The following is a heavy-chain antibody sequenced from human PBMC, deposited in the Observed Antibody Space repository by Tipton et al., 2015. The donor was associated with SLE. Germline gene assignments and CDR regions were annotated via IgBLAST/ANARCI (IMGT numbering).Heavy chain of an antibody. CDR1: GFTFFHYA. J-gene: IGHJ4*02. Sequence: RSLRLSCGATGFTFFHYAMHWVRQAPGKGLEWVSTISWNSRTIVYADSVKGRFTISRDNAKKSLYLQMNSLRPEDTALYYCTADQWMEPQGVFDYWGQGTLVTVSS. D-gene: IGHD1-14*01. CDR2: ISWNSRTI. V-gene: IGHV3-9*01. CDR3: TADQWMEPQGVFDY.